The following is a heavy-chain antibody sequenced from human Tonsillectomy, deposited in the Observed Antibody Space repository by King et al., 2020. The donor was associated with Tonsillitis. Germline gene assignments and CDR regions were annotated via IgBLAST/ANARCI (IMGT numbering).Heavy chain of an antibody. CDR2: ISGSGVST. Sequence: VQLVESGGGLVQPGGSLRLSCAASGFTFSSFAMSWVRQAPGKGLEWVSAISGSGVSTYYADSVKGRFTISRDNSKNTLYLQMNSLRAEDTAVYYCAKVPLWGSGGWYENYFGMDVWGQGTTVTVSS. J-gene: IGHJ6*02. V-gene: IGHV3-23*04. D-gene: IGHD6-19*01. CDR1: GFTFSSFA. CDR3: AKVPLWGSGGWYENYFGMDV.